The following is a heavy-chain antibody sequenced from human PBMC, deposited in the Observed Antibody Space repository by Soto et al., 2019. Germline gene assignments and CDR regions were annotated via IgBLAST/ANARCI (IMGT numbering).Heavy chain of an antibody. V-gene: IGHV3-64*01. D-gene: IGHD2-8*01. CDR1: GFIFSTYA. Sequence: EVKLVESGGGLVQPGGSLRLSCATSGFIFSTYAMHWVRQAPGKGLEYVSAISSNGRSTYYASSVKGRFTISRYNSKNTLYLQMDSLRAEDMAVYYCARDRCTNGVCYAPSDDWGQGTLVTVSS. CDR3: ARDRCTNGVCYAPSDD. J-gene: IGHJ1*01. CDR2: ISSNGRST.